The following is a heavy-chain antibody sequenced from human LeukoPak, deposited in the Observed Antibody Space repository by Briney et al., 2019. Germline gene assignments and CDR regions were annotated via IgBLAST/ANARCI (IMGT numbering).Heavy chain of an antibody. CDR3: ARRGGSGWLNYYYYGMDV. CDR2: IYYSGST. Sequence: SETLSLTCTVSGGSISSSSYYWGWIRQPPGKGLEWIGSIYYSGSTYYNPSLKSRVTISVDTSKNQFSLKLSSVTAADTAVYYCARRGGSGWLNYYYYGMDVWGQGTTVTVSS. J-gene: IGHJ6*02. CDR1: GGSISSSSYY. V-gene: IGHV4-39*01. D-gene: IGHD6-19*01.